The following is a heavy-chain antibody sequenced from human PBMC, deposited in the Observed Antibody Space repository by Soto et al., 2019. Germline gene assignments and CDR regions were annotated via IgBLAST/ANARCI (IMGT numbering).Heavy chain of an antibody. CDR2: INPSGGST. Sequence: ASVKVSCKASGYTFTSYYMHWVRQAPGQGLEWMGIINPSGGSTSYAQKFQGRVTMTRDTSTSTVYMELSSLRSEDTAVYYFARENRVYDFWSGYSYFQHWGQGTLVTVSS. CDR1: GYTFTSYY. J-gene: IGHJ1*01. V-gene: IGHV1-46*01. D-gene: IGHD3-3*01. CDR3: ARENRVYDFWSGYSYFQH.